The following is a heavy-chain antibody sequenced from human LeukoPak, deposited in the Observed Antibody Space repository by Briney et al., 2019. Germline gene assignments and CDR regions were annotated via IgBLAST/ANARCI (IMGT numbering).Heavy chain of an antibody. D-gene: IGHD6-19*01. J-gene: IGHJ4*02. CDR2: ISYDGSNK. CDR3: AKCRDLWLAYFDY. V-gene: IGHV3-30*18. CDR1: GFTFSSYG. Sequence: GGSLRLSCAASGFTFSSYGMHWVRQAPGKGLEWAAVISYDGSNKYYADSVKGRFTISRDNSKNTLFLQMNSLRAEDTAVYYCAKCRDLWLAYFDYWGQGTLVTVSS.